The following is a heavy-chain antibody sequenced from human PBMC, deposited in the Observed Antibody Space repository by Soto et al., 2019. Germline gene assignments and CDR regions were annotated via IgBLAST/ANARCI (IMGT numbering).Heavy chain of an antibody. CDR2: ISYDGDNK. J-gene: IGHJ3*02. CDR1: GFTFSNYA. Sequence: GGSLRLSCAASGFTFSNYAMYWVRQAPGKGLEWVAVISYDGDNKYYADSVKGRFTISRDNSKNTLYLQMNSLRAEDTALYYCAKDRNNHYNXGGAFDIWGQGTMVTVSS. D-gene: IGHD1-1*01. V-gene: IGHV3-30-3*01. CDR3: AKDRNNHYNXGGAFDI.